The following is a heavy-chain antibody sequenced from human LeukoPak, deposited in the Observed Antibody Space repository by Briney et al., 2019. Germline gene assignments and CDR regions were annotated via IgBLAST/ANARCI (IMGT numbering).Heavy chain of an antibody. CDR1: GYTFTGYY. CDR2: INPNSGGT. Sequence: ASVKVSCKASGYTFTGYYMHWVRQAPGQGLEWMGWINPNSGGTNYAQKFQGRVTMTRDTSISTAYMELSRLRSDDTAVYYCASNSQIWLRSYYMDVWGKGTTVTASS. D-gene: IGHD5-18*01. V-gene: IGHV1-2*02. J-gene: IGHJ6*03. CDR3: ASNSQIWLRSYYMDV.